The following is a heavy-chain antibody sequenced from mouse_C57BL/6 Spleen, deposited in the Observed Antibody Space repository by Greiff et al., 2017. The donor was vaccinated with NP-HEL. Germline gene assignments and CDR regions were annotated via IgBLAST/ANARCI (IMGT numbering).Heavy chain of an antibody. J-gene: IGHJ3*01. CDR2: IYPGSGNT. D-gene: IGHD1-1*02. V-gene: IGHV1-76*01. Sequence: QVQLQQSGAELVRPGASVKLSCKASGYTFTDYYINWVKQRPGQGLEWIARIYPGSGNTYYNEKFKGKATLTAEKSSTTAYIQLSSLTSEDSGVYFCARAGERWGFAYWGQGTLVTVSA. CDR1: GYTFTDYY. CDR3: ARAGERWGFAY.